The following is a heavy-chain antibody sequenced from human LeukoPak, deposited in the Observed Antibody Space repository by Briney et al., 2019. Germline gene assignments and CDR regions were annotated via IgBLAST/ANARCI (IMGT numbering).Heavy chain of an antibody. CDR2: IYYSGST. Sequence: SETLSLTCTASGGSISSYYWSWIRQPPGKGLEWIGYIYYSGSTNYNPPLKSRVTMSIDTSKNQFSLKLSSVTAADTAVYYCPTMLGSGCVSYFFDYWGQGTLVTVSS. V-gene: IGHV4-59*01. D-gene: IGHD1-26*01. CDR3: PTMLGSGCVSYFFDY. J-gene: IGHJ4*02. CDR1: GGSISSYY.